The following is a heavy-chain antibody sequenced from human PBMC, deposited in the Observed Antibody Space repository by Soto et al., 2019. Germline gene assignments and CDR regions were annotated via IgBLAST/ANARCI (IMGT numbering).Heavy chain of an antibody. V-gene: IGHV4-34*01. J-gene: IGHJ1*01. CDR1: GGSFSGYY. D-gene: IGHD6-25*01. CDR3: ARGLLTYSSGWTSGAQTRRGYFQH. Sequence: SETLSLTCAVYGGSFSGYYWSWIRQPPGKGLEWIGEINHSGSTNYNPSLKSRVTISVDTSKNQFSLKLSSVTAADTAVYYCARGLLTYSSGWTSGAQTRRGYFQHWGQGTLVTVSS. CDR2: INHSGST.